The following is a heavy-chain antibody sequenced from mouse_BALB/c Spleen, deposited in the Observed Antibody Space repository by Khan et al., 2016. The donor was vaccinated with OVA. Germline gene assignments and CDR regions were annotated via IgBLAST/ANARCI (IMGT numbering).Heavy chain of an antibody. V-gene: IGHV5-17*02. CDR2: ISSGSRTI. CDR3: ARSTSVVARSMDY. J-gene: IGHJ4*01. Sequence: EVELLESGGGLVQPGGSRKLSCAASGFTFSSFGMHWVRQAPQKGLEWVAYISSGSRTIFYADTVQGRLPISSDTPTHTPFLHMPSLRSEDTAMYYCARSTSVVARSMDYWGQGTSVTVSS. CDR1: GFTFSSFG. D-gene: IGHD1-1*01.